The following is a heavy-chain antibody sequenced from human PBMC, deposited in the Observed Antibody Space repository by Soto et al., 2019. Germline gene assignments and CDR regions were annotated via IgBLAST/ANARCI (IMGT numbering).Heavy chain of an antibody. D-gene: IGHD3-10*01. V-gene: IGHV3-21*01. CDR1: GFTFSTHG. CDR2: ISDTSDYI. CDR3: ARQVWFSMEV. Sequence: EVQLVESGGGRVQPGGSLRLSCVDSGFTFSTHGMNWVRQAPGKGLEWVASISDTSDYIYYADSVKGRFTISRDNAKNSLYLQMNGLRVEETAVYYCARQVWFSMEVWGQGTTVTVSS. J-gene: IGHJ6*02.